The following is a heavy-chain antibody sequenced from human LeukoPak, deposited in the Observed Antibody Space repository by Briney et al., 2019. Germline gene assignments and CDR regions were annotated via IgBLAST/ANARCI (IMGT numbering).Heavy chain of an antibody. J-gene: IGHJ4*02. CDR1: GFTFSSYS. V-gene: IGHV3-21*04. CDR3: ARPGHGGTYYFSS. Sequence: PGGSLRLSCAASGFTFSSYSMNWVRQAPGKGLEWVSSISSGGNHIYYADSLKGRFTISRDNAKNFLYLQMKSLRAEDTALYYCARPGHGGTYYFSSWGQGTLVTVSS. D-gene: IGHD4-23*01. CDR2: ISSGGNHI.